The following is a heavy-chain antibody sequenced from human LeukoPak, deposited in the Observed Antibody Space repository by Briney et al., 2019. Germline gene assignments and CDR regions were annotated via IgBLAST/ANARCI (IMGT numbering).Heavy chain of an antibody. Sequence: GASVKVSFKASGGTFSSYAISWVRQAPGQGLEWIGGIIPIFGTANYAQKFQGRVTNTADESTSTAYMELSSLRSGDTAVYYCARRPYYDILTGPNSHYYGMDVWGKGTTVTVSS. CDR3: ARRPYYDILTGPNSHYYGMDV. V-gene: IGHV1-69*13. J-gene: IGHJ6*04. CDR2: IIPIFGTA. D-gene: IGHD3-9*01. CDR1: GGTFSSYA.